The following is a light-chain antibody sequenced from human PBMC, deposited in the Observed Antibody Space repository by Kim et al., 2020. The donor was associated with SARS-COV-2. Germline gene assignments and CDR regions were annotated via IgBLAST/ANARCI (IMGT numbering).Light chain of an antibody. J-gene: IGLJ1*01. V-gene: IGLV2-14*03. CDR1: SSDVGGYNY. Sequence: QSALTQPASVSGSPGRSITISCTGTSSDVGGYNYVSWYQQYPGKAPKLMLYDVTKRPSGVSNRFSGSKSGNTASLTISGLQAEDEADYYCSSYRSSGYVFGTGTKVTVL. CDR3: SSYRSSGYV. CDR2: DVT.